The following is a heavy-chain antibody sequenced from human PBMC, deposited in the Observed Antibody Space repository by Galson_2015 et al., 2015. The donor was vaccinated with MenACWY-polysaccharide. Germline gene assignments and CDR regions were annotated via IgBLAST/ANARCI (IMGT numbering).Heavy chain of an antibody. V-gene: IGHV3-23*01. Sequence: SLRLSCAAAGFTFSSYAMSWVRQAPGKGLEWVSCMSGSGGSTYYGDSVKGRFTISRDNSKNKLYLQMNSLRAEDTAIYYCARLSGYAYRGPYYSDYWGPGTLVTVSS. CDR1: GFTFSSYA. D-gene: IGHD5-12*01. CDR3: ARLSGYAYRGPYYSDY. J-gene: IGHJ4*02. CDR2: MSGSGGST.